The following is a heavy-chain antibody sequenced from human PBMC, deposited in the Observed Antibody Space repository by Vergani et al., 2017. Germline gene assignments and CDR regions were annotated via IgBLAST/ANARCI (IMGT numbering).Heavy chain of an antibody. CDR3: ARGAGDNY. D-gene: IGHD7-27*01. J-gene: IGHJ4*02. CDR2: IYYSGST. V-gene: IGHV4-59*01. CDR1: GGSISNYY. Sequence: QVQLQESGPGLVKPSETLSLTCTVSGGSISNYYWSWIRQPPGKGLEWIGYIYYSGSTNYNPSHKSRVTISVDTSKNQFSLKLSSVTAADTAVYYCARGAGDNYWGQGTLVTVSS.